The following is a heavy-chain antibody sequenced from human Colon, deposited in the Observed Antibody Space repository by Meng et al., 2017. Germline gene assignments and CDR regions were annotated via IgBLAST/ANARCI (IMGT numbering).Heavy chain of an antibody. CDR2: SSPNIADT. CDR3: AQDRGRHGAFDY. CDR1: GFTFTDHS. Sequence: QVQLVQSGAEVKKPGASVKVSCKTSGFTFTDHSIHWVRQVPGQGPEWMGRSSPNIADTDYAPRFRGRVTMTRDTSITTAYMELHNLRSDDTAIYYCAQDRGRHGAFDYWGQGTLVTVSS. J-gene: IGHJ4*02. D-gene: IGHD4-17*01. V-gene: IGHV1-2*06.